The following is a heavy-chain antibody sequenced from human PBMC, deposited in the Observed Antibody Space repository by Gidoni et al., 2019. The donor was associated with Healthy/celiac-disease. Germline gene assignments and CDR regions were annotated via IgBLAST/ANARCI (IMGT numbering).Heavy chain of an antibody. CDR2: IYYRGST. CDR3: ARDPGNWKPLYYYGMDV. J-gene: IGHJ6*02. Sequence: QVPLQESGPGLVKPSETLSLTCTVSGGSVSSGRYYWSWIRQPPGKGLEWIGYIYYRGSTNYNPSLKSRVTISVDTSKNQFSLKLSSVTAADTAVYYCARDPGNWKPLYYYGMDVWGQGTTVTVSS. CDR1: GGSVSSGRYY. D-gene: IGHD1-20*01. V-gene: IGHV4-61*01.